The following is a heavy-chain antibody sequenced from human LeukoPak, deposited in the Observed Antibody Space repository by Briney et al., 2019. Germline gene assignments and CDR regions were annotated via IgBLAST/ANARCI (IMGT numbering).Heavy chain of an antibody. D-gene: IGHD2-15*01. V-gene: IGHV4-59*01. J-gene: IGHJ5*01. CDR2: IYYTGST. Sequence: SETLSLTCTVSGGSITSYYWSWIRQPPGKGLEWIGYIYYTGSTNYNPSLKSRVTISVDTSKNQFSLNLGSVSAADTAVYYCARVVVAAGSNWFDSWGQGTLVTVAS. CDR1: GGSITSYY. CDR3: ARVVVAAGSNWFDS.